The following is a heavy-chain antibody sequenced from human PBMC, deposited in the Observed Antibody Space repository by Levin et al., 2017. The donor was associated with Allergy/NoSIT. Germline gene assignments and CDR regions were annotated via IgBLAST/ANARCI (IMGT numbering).Heavy chain of an antibody. D-gene: IGHD3-10*01. CDR2: ISAYNGNT. CDR3: AREPYYGSGSYYNVPFDP. CDR1: GYTFTSYG. V-gene: IGHV1-18*01. Sequence: ASVKVSCKASGYTFTSYGISWVRQAPGQGLEWMGWISAYNGNTNYAQKLQGRVTMTTDTSTSTAYMELRSLRSDDTAVYYCAREPYYGSGSYYNVPFDPWGQGTLVTVSS. J-gene: IGHJ5*02.